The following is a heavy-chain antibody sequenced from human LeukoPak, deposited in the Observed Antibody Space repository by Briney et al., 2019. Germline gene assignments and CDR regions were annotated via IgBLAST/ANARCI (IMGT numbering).Heavy chain of an antibody. CDR3: ARDLEWPFEAY. J-gene: IGHJ4*02. D-gene: IGHD3-3*01. V-gene: IGHV1-69*04. CDR2: IIPILGIA. CDR1: GGTFSSYA. Sequence: ASVKVSCKASGGTFSSYAISWVRQAPGQGLEWTGRIIPILGIANYAQKFQGRVTITADKSTSTAYMELSSLRSEDTAVYYCARDLEWPFEAYWGQGTLVTVSS.